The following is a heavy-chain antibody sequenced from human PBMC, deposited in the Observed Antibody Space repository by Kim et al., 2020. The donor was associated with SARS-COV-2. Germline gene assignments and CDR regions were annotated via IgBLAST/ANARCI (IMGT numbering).Heavy chain of an antibody. Sequence: GGSLRLSCAASGFTFSDYYMSWIRQAPGKGLEWVSYISSSSSYTNYADSVKGRFTISRDNAKNSLYLQMNSLRAEDTAVYYCASWGYSYGHGYWGQGTLVTVSS. CDR3: ASWGYSYGHGY. J-gene: IGHJ4*02. D-gene: IGHD5-18*01. CDR2: ISSSSSYT. CDR1: GFTFSDYY. V-gene: IGHV3-11*06.